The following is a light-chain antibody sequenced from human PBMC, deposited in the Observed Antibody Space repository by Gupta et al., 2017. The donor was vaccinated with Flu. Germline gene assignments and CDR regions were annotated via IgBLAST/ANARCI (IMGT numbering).Light chain of an antibody. Sequence: NFILTQPHSVSGSPGKTVTISCTRSSGNIASNYVQWYQQRPGSSPTTVIYEDYQRPSGVPDRFSGSIDRSSNSASLSISGLKTGDEADYYCQSYDSSSQMFGGGTKLTVL. CDR1: SGNIASNY. J-gene: IGLJ3*02. CDR3: QSYDSSSQM. CDR2: EDY. V-gene: IGLV6-57*01.